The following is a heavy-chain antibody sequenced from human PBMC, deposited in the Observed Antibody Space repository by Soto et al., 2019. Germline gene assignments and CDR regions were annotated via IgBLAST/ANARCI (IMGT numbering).Heavy chain of an antibody. V-gene: IGHV4-39*01. Sequence: QLQLQESGPGLVKPSETLSLTCTVSGGSISSSSYYWGWIRQPPGKGLEWIGSIYYSGSTYYNPSLKSRVTTSVATSRNQSSLKLSSVTAADTAVYYCARQVGKSYYYYGMDVWGQGTTVTVSS. J-gene: IGHJ6*02. CDR1: GGSISSSSYY. CDR2: IYYSGST. CDR3: ARQVGKSYYYYGMDV.